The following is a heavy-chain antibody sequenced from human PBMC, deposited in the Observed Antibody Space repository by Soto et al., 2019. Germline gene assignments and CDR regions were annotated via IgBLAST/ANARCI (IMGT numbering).Heavy chain of an antibody. Sequence: PSETLSLTCTVSGGSISSYYWGWIRQPPGKGLEWIGSIYFRGNTNYNPSLKSRVTISVDTSKNQFSLKLSSVTAADTAVYYCARVTRDVETNGYWFDPWGQGTLVTVSS. D-gene: IGHD1-1*01. CDR2: IYFRGNT. CDR1: GGSISSYY. J-gene: IGHJ5*02. V-gene: IGHV4-59*01. CDR3: ARVTRDVETNGYWFDP.